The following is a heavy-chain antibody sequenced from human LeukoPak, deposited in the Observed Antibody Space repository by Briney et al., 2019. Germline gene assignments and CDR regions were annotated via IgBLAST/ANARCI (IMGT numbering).Heavy chain of an antibody. CDR1: GFTFSSYW. J-gene: IGHJ4*02. V-gene: IGHV3-7*01. CDR2: INHNGNVN. CDR3: VRDHNWAFDY. Sequence: GGSLRLSCAASGFTFSSYWMNWARQAPGKGLEWVASINHNGNVNYYEDSVKGRFTISRDNAKDSLYLQMNSLRAEDTAIYYCVRDHNWAFDYWGQGTLVTVSS. D-gene: IGHD1-20*01.